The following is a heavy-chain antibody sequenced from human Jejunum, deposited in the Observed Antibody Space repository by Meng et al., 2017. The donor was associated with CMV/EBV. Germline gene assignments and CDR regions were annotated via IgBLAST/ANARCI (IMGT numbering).Heavy chain of an antibody. V-gene: IGHV3-48*03. CDR1: GFTFGSYE. D-gene: IGHD3-3*01. CDR3: VRGGSSGTLKYFDY. J-gene: IGHJ4*02. Sequence: SGFTFGSYEMNWVRQIPGKGLEWISYISASTSAIYYAASVKGRFTISRDNVKNSLFLLMESLRADDTAIYYCVRGGSSGTLKYFDYWGQGALVTVSS. CDR2: ISASTSAI.